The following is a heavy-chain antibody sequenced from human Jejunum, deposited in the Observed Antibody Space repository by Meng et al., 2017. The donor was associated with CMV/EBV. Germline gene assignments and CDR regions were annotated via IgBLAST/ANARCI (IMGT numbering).Heavy chain of an antibody. CDR3: AKHYHYDGPGSAYVHFDY. J-gene: IGHJ4*02. Sequence: EVQLLDSGGGLVQPGGSLRLSCQASGFTFSSNGMSWVRQAPGKGLEWVSSFIVSDGSTNYADSVKGRFTISRDNSKNTLYLQMNNLRPEDTAVYHCAKHYHYDGPGSAYVHFDYWGQGTLVTVSS. CDR2: FIVSDGST. CDR1: GFTFSSNG. D-gene: IGHD3-22*01. V-gene: IGHV3-23*01.